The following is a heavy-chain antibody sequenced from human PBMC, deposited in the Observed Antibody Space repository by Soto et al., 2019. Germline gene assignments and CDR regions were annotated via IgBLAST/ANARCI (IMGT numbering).Heavy chain of an antibody. D-gene: IGHD3-3*01. CDR1: GFIFDDYA. CDR3: ARYLDYRFSSGYYGR. CDR2: ISWNSGSI. Sequence: GGSLRLSCAASGFIFDDYAMHWVRQAPGKGLEWVSGISWNSGSIGYADSVKGRFTISRDNTKNSLYLQMNSLRPEDTALYYCARYLDYRFSSGYYGRWCQGTLVTLSS. V-gene: IGHV3-9*01. J-gene: IGHJ4*02.